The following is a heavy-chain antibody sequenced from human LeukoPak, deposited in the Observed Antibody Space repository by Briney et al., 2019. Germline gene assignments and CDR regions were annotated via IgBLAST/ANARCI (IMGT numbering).Heavy chain of an antibody. Sequence: SETLSLTWSVSGDSMSLYYWSWLRQPPGEGLEWIGHIYSSGSTIYNPSLKSRVTISVDTSKNQFSLRLSSATAADTAVYYCARHPGKKYYQYYMDVWGKGTTVIVSS. CDR1: GDSMSLYY. CDR3: ARHPGKKYYQYYMDV. J-gene: IGHJ6*03. V-gene: IGHV4-4*09. CDR2: IYSSGST.